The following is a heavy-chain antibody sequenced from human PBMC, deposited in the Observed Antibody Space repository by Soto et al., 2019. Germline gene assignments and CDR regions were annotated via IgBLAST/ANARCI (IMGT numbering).Heavy chain of an antibody. Sequence: SSWGGHRVHKVLGKGLEWVAVISYDGSNKYYADSVKGRFTISRDNSKNTLYLQMNSLRAEDTAFFYCASDSGSGSKTFDYWGHGTPVPVSP. V-gene: IGHV3-30*19. J-gene: IGHJ4*01. CDR2: ISYDGSNK. CDR3: ASDSGSGSKTFDY. D-gene: IGHD1-26*01. CDR1: SSWG.